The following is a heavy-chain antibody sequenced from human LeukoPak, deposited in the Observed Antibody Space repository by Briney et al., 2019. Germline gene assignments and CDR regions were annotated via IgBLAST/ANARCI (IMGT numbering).Heavy chain of an antibody. CDR2: ISYDGSNK. Sequence: PGRSLRLSCAASGFTLSSYGMHWVRQAPGKGLEWVAVISYDGSNKYYADSVKGRFTISRDNSKNTLYLQMNSLRAEDTAVYYCAKDIDFDYWGQGTLVTVSS. CDR3: AKDIDFDY. V-gene: IGHV3-30*18. J-gene: IGHJ4*02. CDR1: GFTLSSYG.